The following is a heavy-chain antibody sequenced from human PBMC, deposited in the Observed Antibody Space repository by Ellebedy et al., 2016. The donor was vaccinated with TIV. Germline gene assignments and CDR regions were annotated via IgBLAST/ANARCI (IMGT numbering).Heavy chain of an antibody. CDR3: VRQRVGGSFLWDD. Sequence: PGGSLRLSCAVSGASFSDSTLTWVRQAPGKGLEWVASISTTNSYIFYTDSVKGRFTISRDNANSSLVLQMNSLRTEDTAVYYCVRQRVGGSFLWDDWGRGTTVTVSS. CDR1: GASFSDST. V-gene: IGHV3-21*06. D-gene: IGHD2-15*01. J-gene: IGHJ6*02. CDR2: ISTTNSYI.